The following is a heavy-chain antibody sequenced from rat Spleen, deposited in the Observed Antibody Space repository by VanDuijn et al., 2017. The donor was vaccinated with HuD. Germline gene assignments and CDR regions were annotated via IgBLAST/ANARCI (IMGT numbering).Heavy chain of an antibody. D-gene: IGHD3-4*01. CDR2: IWTGGNT. Sequence: QVQLKESGPGLVQPSQTLSLTCTVSGFSLTSHHVSWVRQPPGKGLEWMGVIWTGGNTAYNSLLKSRLSINRDTSKSQVFLKMDSLQTEDTATYYCARHSDNPYYFDYWGQGVMVTVSS. J-gene: IGHJ2*01. CDR1: GFSLTSHH. CDR3: ARHSDNPYYFDY. V-gene: IGHV2-43*01.